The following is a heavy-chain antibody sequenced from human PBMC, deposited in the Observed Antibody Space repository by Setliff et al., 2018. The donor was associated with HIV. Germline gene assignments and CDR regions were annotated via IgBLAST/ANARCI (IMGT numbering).Heavy chain of an antibody. J-gene: IGHJ3*02. V-gene: IGHV4-59*03. CDR2: IFYTGST. CDR3: ATVSHTNVAAHDAFDI. Sequence: SETLSLTCAVYGGSFSGYYWSWIRQSPGKGLEWIGYIFYTGSTNYNPSLKSRVTISVDTSKKQFFLKLSSVTAEDTAVYYCATVSHTNVAAHDAFDIWGQGTMVTVSS. CDR1: GGSFSGYY. D-gene: IGHD6-19*01.